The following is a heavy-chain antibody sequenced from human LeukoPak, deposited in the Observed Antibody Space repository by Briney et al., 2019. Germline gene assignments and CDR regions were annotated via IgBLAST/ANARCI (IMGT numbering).Heavy chain of an antibody. CDR1: GGSISSYY. CDR3: ARYTGASFLAY. CDR2: ISPSGST. Sequence: PSETLSLTCTVSGGSISSYYWSWIRQPAGKGLGWIGRISPSGSTNYSPSLKRRVTRSVDTSKNQFSLNPRPVTAAETALNFSARYTGASFLAYSGQETLVTVSS. J-gene: IGHJ4*02. D-gene: IGHD2-2*02. V-gene: IGHV4-4*07.